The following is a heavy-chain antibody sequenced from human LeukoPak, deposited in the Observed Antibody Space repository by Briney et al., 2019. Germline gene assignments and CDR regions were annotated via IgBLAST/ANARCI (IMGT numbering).Heavy chain of an antibody. CDR1: GGSISSYY. V-gene: IGHV4-59*08. D-gene: IGHD5-24*01. CDR2: IYYSGST. CDR3: ARGEMAPDY. Sequence: SETLSLTCTVSGGSISSYYWSWIRQPPGKGLEWIGYIYYSGSTYYNPSLKSRVTISVDTSKNQFSLKLSSVTAADTAVYYCARGEMAPDYWGQGTLVTVSS. J-gene: IGHJ4*02.